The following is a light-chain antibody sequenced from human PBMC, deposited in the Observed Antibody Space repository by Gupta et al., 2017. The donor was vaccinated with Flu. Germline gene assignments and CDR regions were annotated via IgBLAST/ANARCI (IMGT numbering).Light chain of an antibody. Sequence: QSVLTQPLSVSAAPAPKVSTSSSGSTSNIGNNYVSWYQQVPGTAPKLLIFDNSQRPSGIPDRFSGSKSGTSATLGVTGLQTGDEADYYCGTWDSSLSAAVFGGGTKLTVL. CDR2: DNS. J-gene: IGLJ3*02. V-gene: IGLV1-51*01. CDR1: TSNIGNNY. CDR3: GTWDSSLSAAV.